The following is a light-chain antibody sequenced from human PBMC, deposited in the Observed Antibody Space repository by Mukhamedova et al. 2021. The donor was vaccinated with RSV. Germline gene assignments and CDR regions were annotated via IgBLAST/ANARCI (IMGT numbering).Light chain of an antibody. J-gene: IGKJ1*01. CDR1: QSVSNN. CDR2: GAS. Sequence: GERATLSCRASQSVSNNLAWYQQKPGQAPRLLIYGASTRATGIPARFSGSGSGTEFTLTISSMQSEDFAVYYCQQYNNWPPWTFG. CDR3: QQYNNWPPWT. V-gene: IGKV3-15*01.